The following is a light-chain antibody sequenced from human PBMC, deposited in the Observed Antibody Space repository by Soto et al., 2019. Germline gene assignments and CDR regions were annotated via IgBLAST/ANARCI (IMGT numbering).Light chain of an antibody. CDR1: QTISTY. CDR2: GAS. J-gene: IGKJ1*01. V-gene: IGKV1-39*01. CDR3: QQSFSTPRT. Sequence: DIQMTQSPSPLSASVGDRVTITCRASQTISTYLNWYQQKPGEAPKLLIYGASSLQSGVPSRFSGSGSGTDFTLTISSLQPEDFGTYYCQQSFSTPRTFGQGTKVDIK.